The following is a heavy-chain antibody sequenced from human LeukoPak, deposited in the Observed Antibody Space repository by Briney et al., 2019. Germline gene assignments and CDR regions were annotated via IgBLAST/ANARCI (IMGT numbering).Heavy chain of an antibody. CDR2: IGSKAYGGTT. Sequence: GRSLRLSCTASGFTFGDYAMSWVRQAPGKGLEWVGFIGSKAYGGTTEYAASVKGRFTISRDDSKSIAYLQMNSLKTEDTAVYYCTRMGIVLLWFGECDYWGQGTLVTVSS. CDR1: GFTFGDYA. J-gene: IGHJ4*02. CDR3: TRMGIVLLWFGECDY. V-gene: IGHV3-49*04. D-gene: IGHD3-10*01.